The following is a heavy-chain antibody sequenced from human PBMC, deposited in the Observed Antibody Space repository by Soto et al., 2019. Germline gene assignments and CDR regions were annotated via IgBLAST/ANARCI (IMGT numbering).Heavy chain of an antibody. Sequence: PGGSLRLSCAASGFTFSSYAMHWVRQAPGKGLEWVAVISYDGSNKYYADSVKGRFTISRDNSKNTLYLQMNSLRAEDTAVYYCARGADCGGDCYIDYWGQGTLVTVSS. CDR1: GFTFSSYA. V-gene: IGHV3-30-3*01. D-gene: IGHD2-21*02. CDR2: ISYDGSNK. J-gene: IGHJ4*02. CDR3: ARGADCGGDCYIDY.